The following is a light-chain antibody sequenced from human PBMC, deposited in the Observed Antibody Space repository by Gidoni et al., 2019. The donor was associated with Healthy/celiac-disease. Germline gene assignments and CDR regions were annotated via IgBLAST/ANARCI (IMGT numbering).Light chain of an antibody. V-gene: IGLV2-11*02. CDR2: DVS. CDR1: RGDVGRYNY. J-gene: IGLJ1*01. CDR3: GSYAGSYTRYV. Sequence: QSALTQPPSVSGSPGQSVTISFTGTRGDVGRYNYVSWYQQNPGQPPKLILHDVSQRPSGVPDRFSGSKYGNTASLTIAGLQSDDDADYYCGSYAGSYTRYVFGTGTKVTVL.